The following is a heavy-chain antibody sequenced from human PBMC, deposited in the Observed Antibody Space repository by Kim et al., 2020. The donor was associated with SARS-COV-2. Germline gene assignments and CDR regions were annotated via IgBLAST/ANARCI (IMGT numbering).Heavy chain of an antibody. CDR3: AKIATIIYFDY. CDR2: ISGAGGGT. J-gene: IGHJ4*02. Sequence: GGSLRLSCVASGFTFSGYAMSWVRQTPGKGLEWVSAISGAGGGTYNADSVKGRFTISRDNSKNTLYLQMNSLRAEDTAVYYCAKIATIIYFDYWGQGPLVPVSS. CDR1: GFTFSGYA. D-gene: IGHD5-12*01. V-gene: IGHV3-23*01.